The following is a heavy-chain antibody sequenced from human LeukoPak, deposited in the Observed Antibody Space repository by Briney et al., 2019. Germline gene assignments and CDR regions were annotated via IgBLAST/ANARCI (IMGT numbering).Heavy chain of an antibody. CDR1: GFPFSGYT. CDR3: ARRSHASPAGYSPFFDS. Sequence: GGSLRLSCAGSGFPFSGYTINWVRQGPGKGMEWASTLSHSGATYYADSVKGRFTISRDNSKNTVFLQMNSLRAEDTALYFCARRSHASPAGYSPFFDSWGQGTLVTVSS. V-gene: IGHV3-23*01. J-gene: IGHJ4*02. D-gene: IGHD6-13*01. CDR2: LSHSGAT.